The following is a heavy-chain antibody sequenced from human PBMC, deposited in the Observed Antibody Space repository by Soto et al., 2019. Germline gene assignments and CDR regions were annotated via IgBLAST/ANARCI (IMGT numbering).Heavy chain of an antibody. CDR2: IYPGDSDT. CDR3: ARSGYCSGGSCYNWFDP. J-gene: IGHJ5*02. CDR1: GYSFTSYW. V-gene: IGHV5-51*01. D-gene: IGHD2-15*01. Sequence: GESLKISCKGSGYSFTSYWIGWVRQMPGKGLEWMGIIYPGDSDTRYSPSFQGQVTISADKSISTAYLQWSSLKASDTAMYYCARSGYCSGGSCYNWFDPWGQGTLVTVSS.